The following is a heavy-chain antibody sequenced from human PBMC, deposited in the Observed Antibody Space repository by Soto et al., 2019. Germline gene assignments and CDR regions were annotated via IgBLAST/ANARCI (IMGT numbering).Heavy chain of an antibody. CDR2: IYYSGST. V-gene: IGHV4-39*01. CDR3: ARVPIVARALYYYYMDV. J-gene: IGHJ6*03. D-gene: IGHD5-12*01. Sequence: SETLSLTCTVSGGSISSSSYYWGWIRQPPGKGLEWIGCIYYSGSTYYNPSLKSRVTISVDTSKNQFSLKLSSVTAADTAVYYCARVPIVARALYYYYMDVWGKGTTVTVSS. CDR1: GGSISSSSYY.